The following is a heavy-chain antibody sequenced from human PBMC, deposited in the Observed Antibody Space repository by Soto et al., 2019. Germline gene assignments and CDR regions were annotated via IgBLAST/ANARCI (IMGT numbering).Heavy chain of an antibody. CDR2: INHSGST. CDR3: ASLAAAAPTSYGMDV. D-gene: IGHD6-13*01. CDR1: GGSFSGYY. J-gene: IGHJ6*02. Sequence: SETLSLTCAVYGGSFSGYYWSWIRQPPGKGLEWIGEINHSGSTNYNPSLKSRVTISVDTSKNQFSLKLSSVTAADTAVYYGASLAAAAPTSYGMDVWGQGTTVTVSS. V-gene: IGHV4-34*01.